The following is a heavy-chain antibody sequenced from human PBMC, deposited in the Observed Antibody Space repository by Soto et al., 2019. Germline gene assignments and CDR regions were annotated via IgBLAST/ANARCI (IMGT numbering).Heavy chain of an antibody. CDR2: MNPNSGNP. CDR3: ARSNPYYDFWSGYRGRPFYYYYGMDV. CDR1: GYTFTSYV. D-gene: IGHD3-3*01. V-gene: IGHV1-8*01. Sequence: ASVKVSCKASGYTFTSYVINWVRQATGQGLEWMGWMNPNSGNPGYAQKFQGRVTMTRNTSISTAYMELSSLRSEDTAVYYCARSNPYYDFWSGYRGRPFYYYYGMDVWGQGTTVTVSS. J-gene: IGHJ6*02.